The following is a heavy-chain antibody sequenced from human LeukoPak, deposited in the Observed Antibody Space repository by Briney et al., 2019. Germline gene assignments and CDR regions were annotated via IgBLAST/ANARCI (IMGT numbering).Heavy chain of an antibody. J-gene: IGHJ4*02. D-gene: IGHD5-18*01. V-gene: IGHV3-7*01. CDR3: AREREEGYSYGKDY. CDR2: IKQDGSEK. Sequence: GGSLRLSCAASGFTFSSYWMSWVRQAPGKGREWVANIKQDGSEKYYVDSVKGRFTISRDNAKNSLYLQMNSLRAEDTAVYYCAREREEGYSYGKDYWGQGTLVTVSS. CDR1: GFTFSSYW.